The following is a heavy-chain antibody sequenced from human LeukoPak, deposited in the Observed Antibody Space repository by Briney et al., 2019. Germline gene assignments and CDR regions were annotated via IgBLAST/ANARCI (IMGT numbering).Heavy chain of an antibody. V-gene: IGHV4-4*07. J-gene: IGHJ5*02. CDR1: GGSISNYY. Sequence: SETLYLTCTVSGGSISNYYWSRIRQPAGKGLEGIGRIYTSGSTNYNPSLKSRVTMSVDTSKNQFSLKLSSVTAADTAVYYCATNSGSYGWFYPWGQGTLVTVSS. CDR3: ATNSGSYGWFYP. CDR2: IYTSGST. D-gene: IGHD1-26*01.